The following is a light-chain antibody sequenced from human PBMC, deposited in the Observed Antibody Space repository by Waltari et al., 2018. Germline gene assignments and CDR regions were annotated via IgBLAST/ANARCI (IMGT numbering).Light chain of an antibody. CDR3: QQRRDWPLT. Sequence: DIVLTQSPAILSLSQGDRASLSCRASQSVTNYLAWYQQKPGQAPRLLIYDTSNRATGIPARFSGSGFGTDFTLTISSLEPEDFAVYYCQQRRDWPLTFGGGTKVEIK. CDR1: QSVTNY. J-gene: IGKJ4*01. V-gene: IGKV3-11*01. CDR2: DTS.